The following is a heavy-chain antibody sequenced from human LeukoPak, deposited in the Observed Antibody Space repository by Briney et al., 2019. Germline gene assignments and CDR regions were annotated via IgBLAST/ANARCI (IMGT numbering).Heavy chain of an antibody. Sequence: GGSLRLSCSASGFTFSSYAMSWVRQTPGKGPEWVSAISGSGGATTTADSVMGRFTISRDNSKNTLSLQMNSLRDEDTAVYYCARNVGYWGQGTLVTVSS. CDR2: ISGSGGAT. D-gene: IGHD1-26*01. CDR1: GFTFSSYA. J-gene: IGHJ4*02. CDR3: ARNVGY. V-gene: IGHV3-23*01.